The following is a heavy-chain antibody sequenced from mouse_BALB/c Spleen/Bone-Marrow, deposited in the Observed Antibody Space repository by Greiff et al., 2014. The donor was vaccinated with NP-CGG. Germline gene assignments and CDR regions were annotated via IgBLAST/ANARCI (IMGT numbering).Heavy chain of an antibody. CDR3: GFYYGNYVGAMDY. CDR1: NYSFTGYF. D-gene: IGHD2-1*01. CDR2: INPYNGDP. J-gene: IGHJ4*01. Sequence: LVESGPELVKPGASVKISCKASNYSFTGYFLNWVKQSHGKSLEWIGRINPYNGDPFYNQKFKDKATLTVDKSSSTAHMELLSLTSEDSAVYYCGFYYGNYVGAMDYWGQGTSVTVSS. V-gene: IGHV1-37*01.